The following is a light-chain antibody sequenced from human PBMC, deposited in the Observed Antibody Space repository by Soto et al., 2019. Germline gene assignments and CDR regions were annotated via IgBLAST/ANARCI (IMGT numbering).Light chain of an antibody. CDR2: KAS. CDR1: QTISSW. CDR3: QQYKSYPLT. J-gene: IGKJ4*01. V-gene: IGKV1-5*03. Sequence: DIQMTHSPSTLSGSVGDRVTITFRASQTISSWLAWYQQKPGKAPKLLIYKASTLKSGVPSRFSGSGSGTDFTLTISSLQPEDFATYYCQQYKSYPLTFGGGTKVDI.